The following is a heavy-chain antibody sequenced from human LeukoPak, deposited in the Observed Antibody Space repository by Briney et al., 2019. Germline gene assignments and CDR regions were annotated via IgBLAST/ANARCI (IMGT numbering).Heavy chain of an antibody. J-gene: IGHJ2*01. Sequence: PSETLSLTCTVSGGSISSDEYYWSWIRQHPGKGLEWIGNIHYSGSTYYNPSLKSRLTISVDTSKNQFSLKLSSVTAADTAVYYCARQRSYNWHFDLWGRGTLVTVSS. CDR2: IHYSGST. CDR1: GGSISSDEYY. V-gene: IGHV4-31*03. CDR3: ARQRSYNWHFDL. D-gene: IGHD3-10*01.